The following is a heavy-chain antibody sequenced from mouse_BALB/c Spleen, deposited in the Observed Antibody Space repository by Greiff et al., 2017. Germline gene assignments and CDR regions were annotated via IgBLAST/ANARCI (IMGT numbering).Heavy chain of an antibody. CDR2: ISSGSSTI. J-gene: IGHJ3*01. Sequence: EVHLVESGGGLVQPGGSRKLSCAASGFTFSSFGMHWVRQAPEKGLEWVAYISSGSSTIYYADTVKGRFTISRDNPKNTLFLQMTSLRSEDTAMYYCAREGFITTARDLAYWGQGTLVTVSA. CDR1: GFTFSSFG. D-gene: IGHD1-2*01. V-gene: IGHV5-17*02. CDR3: AREGFITTARDLAY.